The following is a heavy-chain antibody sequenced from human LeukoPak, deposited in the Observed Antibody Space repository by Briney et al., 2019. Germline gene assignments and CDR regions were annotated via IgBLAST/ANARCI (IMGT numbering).Heavy chain of an antibody. D-gene: IGHD1-1*01. CDR1: GFIFSTYA. Sequence: GGSLRLSCTASGFIFSTYAMNWVRQAPGKGLEWVSVIFGNGAGTNYADSVKGRFTISRDNSKNTLYLQMNSLRAEDTAVYYWAKAMNWNDPTDYWGQGTLVTVSS. V-gene: IGHV3-23*01. J-gene: IGHJ4*02. CDR3: AKAMNWNDPTDY. CDR2: IFGNGAGT.